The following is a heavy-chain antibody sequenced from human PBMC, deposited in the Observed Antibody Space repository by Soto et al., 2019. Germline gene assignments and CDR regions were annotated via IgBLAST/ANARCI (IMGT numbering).Heavy chain of an antibody. D-gene: IGHD2-8*01. CDR1: GFTFSSYA. Sequence: QVQLVESGGGVVQPGRSLRLSCAASGFTFSSYAMHWVRQAPGKGLEWVAVISYDGSNKYYADSVKGRFTISRDNSKNTLYLQMNSLRAEDTAVYYCARDTSVLMVYAIRGPYYYYGMDVWGQGTTVTVSS. CDR2: ISYDGSNK. V-gene: IGHV3-30-3*01. CDR3: ARDTSVLMVYAIRGPYYYYGMDV. J-gene: IGHJ6*02.